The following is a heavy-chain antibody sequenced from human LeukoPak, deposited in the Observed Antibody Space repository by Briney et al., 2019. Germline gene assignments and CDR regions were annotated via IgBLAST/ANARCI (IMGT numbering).Heavy chain of an antibody. D-gene: IGHD2-15*01. CDR1: GYTFTGYY. Sequence: ASVKVSCKASGYTFTGYYMHWVQQAPGQGLEWMGWINPNSGGTNYAQKFQGRATMTRDTSISTAYMELSRLRSDDTAVYYCASLLGYCSGGSCSPYYFDYWGQGTLVTVSS. CDR3: ASLLGYCSGGSCSPYYFDY. CDR2: INPNSGGT. J-gene: IGHJ4*02. V-gene: IGHV1-2*02.